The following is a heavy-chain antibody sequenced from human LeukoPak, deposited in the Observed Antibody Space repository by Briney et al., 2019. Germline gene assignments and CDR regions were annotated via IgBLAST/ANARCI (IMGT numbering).Heavy chain of an antibody. J-gene: IGHJ1*01. CDR2: INSDGSGT. V-gene: IGHV3-74*01. CDR3: TVNTGSGTYGNFQY. Sequence: QPGGSLRLSCAASGLSFSSYWMHWVCQAPGKGLVWVSRINSDGSGTYYADSVKGRFTISRDNAKNTLYLQMNSLRAEDTAMYYCTVNTGSGTYGNFQYWCQGTLVTVSS. D-gene: IGHD3-10*01. CDR1: GLSFSSYW.